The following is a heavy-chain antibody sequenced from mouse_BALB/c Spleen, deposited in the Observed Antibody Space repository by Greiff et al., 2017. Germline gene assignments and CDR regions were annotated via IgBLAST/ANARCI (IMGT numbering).Heavy chain of an antibody. J-gene: IGHJ3*01. Sequence: QDQLQQSAAELARPGASVKMSCKASGYTFTSYTMHWVKQRPGQGLEWIGYINPSSGYTEYNQKFKDKTTLTADKSSSTAYMQLSSLTSEDSAVYYCANRYYGSSRGFFAYWGQGTLVTVSA. CDR3: ANRYYGSSRGFFAY. CDR1: GYTFTSYT. CDR2: INPSSGYT. V-gene: IGHV1-4*02. D-gene: IGHD1-1*01.